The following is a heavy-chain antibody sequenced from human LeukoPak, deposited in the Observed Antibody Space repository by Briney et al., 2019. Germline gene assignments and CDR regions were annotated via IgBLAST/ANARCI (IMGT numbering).Heavy chain of an antibody. CDR2: IYYSGST. CDR3: ARQIRITMVRGVSNWFDP. J-gene: IGHJ5*02. Sequence: SETLSLTCSVSGGSISSSSYYWGWIRQPPGKGLEWIGSIYYSGSTYYNPSLKSRVTISVDTSKNQFSLKLSSVTAADTAVYCCARQIRITMVRGVSNWFDPWGQGTLVTVSS. V-gene: IGHV4-39*01. CDR1: GGSISSSSYY. D-gene: IGHD3-10*01.